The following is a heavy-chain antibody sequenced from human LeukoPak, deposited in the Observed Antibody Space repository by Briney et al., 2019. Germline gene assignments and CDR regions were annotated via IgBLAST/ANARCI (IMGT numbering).Heavy chain of an antibody. V-gene: IGHV4-34*01. Sequence: PSETLSLTCAVYGGSFSGYYWSWIRQPPGKGLEWIGEINHSGSTNYNPSLKSRVTISVDTSKNQFSLKLSSVTSADTAVYYCARGNLGFCSSTSCYYSYYMDVWAKGTRVTVSS. D-gene: IGHD2-2*01. CDR1: GGSFSGYY. CDR3: ARGNLGFCSSTSCYYSYYMDV. CDR2: INHSGST. J-gene: IGHJ6*03.